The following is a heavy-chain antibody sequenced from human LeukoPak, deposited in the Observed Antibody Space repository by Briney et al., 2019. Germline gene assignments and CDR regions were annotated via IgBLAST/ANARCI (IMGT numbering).Heavy chain of an antibody. CDR3: ARHDPDTSGYYFDY. CDR1: GGSITSSSYY. CDR2: IYNSGST. Sequence: SETLSLTCTVSGGSITSSSYYWGWIRQPPGKGLEWIGSIYNSGSTYYNPSLKSRVTISVDTSKNQLSLMLSSVTAADTAVYYCARHDPDTSGYYFDYWSQGTLVTVS. D-gene: IGHD3-22*01. J-gene: IGHJ4*02. V-gene: IGHV4-39*01.